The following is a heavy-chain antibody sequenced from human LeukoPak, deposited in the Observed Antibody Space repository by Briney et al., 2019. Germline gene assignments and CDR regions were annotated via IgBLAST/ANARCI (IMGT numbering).Heavy chain of an antibody. CDR1: GYSISSGYY. V-gene: IGHV4-38-2*02. CDR2: IYHSGST. D-gene: IGHD4-23*01. Sequence: SETLSLTCTVSGYSISSGYYRGWIRQPPGKGLEWIGSIYHSGSTYYNPSLKSRVTISVDTSKNQFSLKLSSVTAADTAVYYCARLIYGGNPNDAFAIWGQGTMVTVSS. CDR3: ARLIYGGNPNDAFAI. J-gene: IGHJ3*02.